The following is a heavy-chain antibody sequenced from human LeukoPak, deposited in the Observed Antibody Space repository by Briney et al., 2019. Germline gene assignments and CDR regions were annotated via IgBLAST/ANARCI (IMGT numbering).Heavy chain of an antibody. CDR3: ARFHSSGYYYYYGMDV. CDR1: GGTFSSYA. J-gene: IGHJ6*02. Sequence: GASVKVSCKASGGTFSSYAISWVRQAPGQGLEWMGRIIPILGIANYAQKFQGRVTITADKSTSTAYMELSSLRSEDTAVYYCARFHSSGYYYYYGMDVWGQGTTVTVSS. V-gene: IGHV1-69*04. CDR2: IIPILGIA. D-gene: IGHD3-22*01.